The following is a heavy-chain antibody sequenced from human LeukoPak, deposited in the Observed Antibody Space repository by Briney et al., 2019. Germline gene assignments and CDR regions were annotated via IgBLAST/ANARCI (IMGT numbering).Heavy chain of an antibody. Sequence: SETLSLTCAVYGGSISSYYWSWIRQSPGKGLEWIGYIYYGGSTDYNPSLKSRVTMSLDTSKNQFSLKLNSVTAADTAVYYCARGGLITARPYYFDYWGQGTLVTVSS. CDR3: ARGGLITARPYYFDY. CDR2: IYYGGST. J-gene: IGHJ4*02. CDR1: GGSISSYY. D-gene: IGHD6-6*01. V-gene: IGHV4-59*08.